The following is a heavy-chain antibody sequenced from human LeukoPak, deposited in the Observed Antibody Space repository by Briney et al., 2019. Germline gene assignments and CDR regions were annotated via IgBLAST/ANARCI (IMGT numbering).Heavy chain of an antibody. CDR2: MNPNSGNT. CDR3: AGSPSGDSYYFDY. V-gene: IGHV1-8*01. J-gene: IGHJ4*02. CDR1: GYTFTSYD. Sequence: ASVKVSCKASGYTFTSYDNNWVRQATGQGLEWMGWMNPNSGNTGYAQKLQGRVTMTRNTSISTAYMELSSLRSEDTAGYYCAGSPSGDSYYFDYWGQGTLVTVSS. D-gene: IGHD1-26*01.